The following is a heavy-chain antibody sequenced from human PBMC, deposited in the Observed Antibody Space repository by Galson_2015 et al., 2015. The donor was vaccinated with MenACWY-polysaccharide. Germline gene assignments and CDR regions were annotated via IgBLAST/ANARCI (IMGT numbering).Heavy chain of an antibody. Sequence: SLRLSCAASGFTFGSYAIHWARQAPGKGLEWVALISSDGKNAYYADSVRGRFTISRDNSKKTVSLEMNSLRNDDTAVYFCARDACSSVNCYSYVCYYMDVWGKGTTVSVSS. CDR3: ARDACSSVNCYSYVCYYMDV. D-gene: IGHD2-2*01. J-gene: IGHJ6*03. CDR1: GFTFGSYA. V-gene: IGHV3-33*08. CDR2: ISSDGKNA.